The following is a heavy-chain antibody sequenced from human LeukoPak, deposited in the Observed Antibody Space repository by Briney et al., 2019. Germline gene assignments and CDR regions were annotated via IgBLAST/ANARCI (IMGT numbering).Heavy chain of an antibody. V-gene: IGHV3-21*01. CDR3: ARDLSGQQLVPFDY. J-gene: IGHJ4*02. CDR2: ISSSSSYI. D-gene: IGHD6-13*01. Sequence: KPGGSLRLSCAASGFTFSSYSMNWVRQAPGKGLEWVSSISSSSSYIYYADSVKGRFTISRDNAKNSLYLQMNSLRAEDTAVYYCARDLSGQQLVPFDYWGQGTLVTVSS. CDR1: GFTFSSYS.